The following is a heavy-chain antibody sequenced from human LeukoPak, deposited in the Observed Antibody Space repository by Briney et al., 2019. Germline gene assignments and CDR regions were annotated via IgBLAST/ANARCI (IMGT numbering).Heavy chain of an antibody. CDR2: IRSKANSYAT. CDR3: TSRAYSSGY. CDR1: GFTFSGSA. D-gene: IGHD6-25*01. J-gene: IGHJ4*02. Sequence: GGSLRLPCAASGFTFSGSAMHWVRQASGKGLEWVGRIRSKANSYATAYAASVKGRFTISRDDSKNTAYLQMNSLKTEDTAVYYCTSRAYSSGYWGQGTLVTVSS. V-gene: IGHV3-73*01.